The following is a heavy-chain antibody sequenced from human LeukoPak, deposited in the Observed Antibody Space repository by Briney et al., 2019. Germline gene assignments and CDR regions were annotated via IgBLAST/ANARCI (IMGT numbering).Heavy chain of an antibody. CDR2: ITPIFGTA. D-gene: IGHD3-22*01. CDR3: AREWGLESSGYYYAY. J-gene: IGHJ4*02. V-gene: IGHV1-69*13. Sequence: SVKVSCKASGGTFSKFTISLVRQAPGQGLEWMGGITPIFGTANFAQKFQGRVSITADESTSTAFMELSSLRSEDTAVYYCAREWGLESSGYYYAYWGQGTLVTVSS. CDR1: GGTFSKFT.